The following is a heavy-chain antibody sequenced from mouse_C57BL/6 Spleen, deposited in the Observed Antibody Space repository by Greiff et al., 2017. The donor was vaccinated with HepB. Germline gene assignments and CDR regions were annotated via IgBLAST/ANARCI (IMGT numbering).Heavy chain of an antibody. Sequence: EVKLQESGPGLVKPSQSLSLTCSVTGYSITSGYYWNWIRQFPGNKLEWMGYISYDGSNNYNPSLKNRISITRDTSKNQFFLKLNSVTTEDTATYYCARAHYGSSPLSYWGQGTTLTVSS. D-gene: IGHD1-1*01. CDR3: ARAHYGSSPLSY. CDR1: GYSITSGYY. V-gene: IGHV3-6*01. J-gene: IGHJ2*01. CDR2: ISYDGSN.